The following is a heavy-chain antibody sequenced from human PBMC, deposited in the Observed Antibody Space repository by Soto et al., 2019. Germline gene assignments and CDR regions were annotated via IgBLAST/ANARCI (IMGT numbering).Heavy chain of an antibody. CDR1: GGSISSSSYY. CDR3: ARGAPGYGMDV. V-gene: IGHV4-39*01. Sequence: PSETLSLTCTVSGGSISSSSYYWGWIRQPPGKGLEWIGSIYYSGSTYYNPSLKSRVTISVDTSKNQFSLKLSSVTAADTAVYYCARGAPGYGMDVWGQGTTVTVSS. CDR2: IYYSGST. J-gene: IGHJ6*02.